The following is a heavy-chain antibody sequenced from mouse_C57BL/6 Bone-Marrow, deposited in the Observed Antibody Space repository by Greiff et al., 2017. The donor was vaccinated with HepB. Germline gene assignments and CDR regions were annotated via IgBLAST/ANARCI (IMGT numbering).Heavy chain of an antibody. CDR1: GYTFTSYG. J-gene: IGHJ1*03. CDR2: IYPRSGNT. D-gene: IGHD1-1*01. V-gene: IGHV1-81*01. CDR3: ARYPHYYGSSYGYFDV. Sequence: QVQLQQSGAELARPGASVKLSCKASGYTFTSYGISWVKQSTGQGLEWIGEIYPRSGNTYYNEKFKGKATLTADKSSSTAYMELRSLTSEDSAVYFCARYPHYYGSSYGYFDVWGTGTTVTVSS.